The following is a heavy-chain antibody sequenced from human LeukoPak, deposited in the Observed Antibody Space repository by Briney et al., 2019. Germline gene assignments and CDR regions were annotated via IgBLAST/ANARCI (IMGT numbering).Heavy chain of an antibody. CDR2: ISGSGSA. CDR1: GFTFNNNA. J-gene: IGHJ4*02. D-gene: IGHD3-10*01. V-gene: IGHV3-23*01. CDR3: AKVAGSGSYYNGFDS. Sequence: GGSLRLSCAASGFTFNNNAMSWVRQAPGKGLEWVSGISGSGSAYYADSVKGRFTISRDISKDTLYLEMNSLRAEDTAVYYCAKVAGSGSYYNGFDSWGQGTLVTVSS.